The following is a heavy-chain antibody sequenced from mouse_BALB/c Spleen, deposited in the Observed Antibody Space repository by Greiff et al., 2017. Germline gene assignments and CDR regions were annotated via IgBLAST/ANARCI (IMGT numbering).Heavy chain of an antibody. CDR2: ISSGGSYT. CDR3: ARAPYYGNYQYYAMDY. Sequence: DVKLVESGGGLVKPGGSLKLSCAASGFTFSSYAMSWVRQSPEKRLEWVAEISSGGSYTYYPDTVTGRFTISRDNAKNTLYLEMSSLRSEDTAMYYCARAPYYGNYQYYAMDYWGQGTSVTVSS. J-gene: IGHJ4*01. D-gene: IGHD2-10*01. CDR1: GFTFSSYA. V-gene: IGHV5-9-4*01.